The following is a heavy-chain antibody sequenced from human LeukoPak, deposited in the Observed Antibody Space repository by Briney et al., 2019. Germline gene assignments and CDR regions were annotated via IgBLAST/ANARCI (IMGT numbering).Heavy chain of an antibody. Sequence: SETLSLTCAVYGGSFSGYYWSWIRQPPGMGLEGIGEINHSGSTNYNPSLKSRVTISVDTSKNQFSLKLSSVTAADTAVYYCARGADYYDSSGYPLDYWGQGTLVTVSS. J-gene: IGHJ4*02. CDR2: INHSGST. V-gene: IGHV4-34*01. CDR3: ARGADYYDSSGYPLDY. CDR1: GGSFSGYY. D-gene: IGHD3-22*01.